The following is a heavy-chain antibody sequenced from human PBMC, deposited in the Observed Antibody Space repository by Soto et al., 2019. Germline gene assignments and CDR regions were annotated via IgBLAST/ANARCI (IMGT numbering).Heavy chain of an antibody. V-gene: IGHV3-21*01. Sequence: GGSLRLSCAVFGFTFSNYKMSWVRQAPGKGLEWVSSVSSTSGYIYNGDSVKGRFTISRDNDKKSLYLQMNSRRAEDTAVYYCSSANVDTFVVNEYYFDYWGQGTLVTVSS. J-gene: IGHJ4*02. D-gene: IGHD5-18*01. CDR3: SSANVDTFVVNEYYFDY. CDR2: VSSTSGYI. CDR1: GFTFSNYK.